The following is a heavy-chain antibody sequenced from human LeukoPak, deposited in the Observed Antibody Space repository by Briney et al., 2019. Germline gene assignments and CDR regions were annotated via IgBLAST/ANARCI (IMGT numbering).Heavy chain of an antibody. Sequence: GGSLRLSCAASGFTFRTYAMHWVRQAPGKGLEWVAFIRYDGSNKYYADSVKGRFTISRDNAKNSLYLQMNSLRAEDTAVYYCARDGGSAWFFRYWGQGTLVTVSS. J-gene: IGHJ4*02. CDR2: IRYDGSNK. D-gene: IGHD6-19*01. V-gene: IGHV3-30*02. CDR3: ARDGGSAWFFRY. CDR1: GFTFRTYA.